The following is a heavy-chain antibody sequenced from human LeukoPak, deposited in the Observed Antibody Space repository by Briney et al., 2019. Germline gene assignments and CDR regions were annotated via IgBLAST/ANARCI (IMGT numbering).Heavy chain of an antibody. J-gene: IGHJ4*02. CDR3: AKAPVTTCRGAFCYPFDY. D-gene: IGHD2-15*01. Sequence: GGSLRLSCAASGFTFSSYAMSWVRQAPGKGLEWVSAISDTGNTYHADSVKGRFIISRDSSKNTLFLQMNRLRPEDAAVYYCAKAPVTTCRGAFCYPFDYWGQGTLVTVPS. CDR1: GFTFSSYA. V-gene: IGHV3-23*01. CDR2: ISDTGNT.